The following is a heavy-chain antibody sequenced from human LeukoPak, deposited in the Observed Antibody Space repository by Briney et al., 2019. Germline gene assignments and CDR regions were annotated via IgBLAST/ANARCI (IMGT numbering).Heavy chain of an antibody. V-gene: IGHV4-31*03. Sequence: PSETLSLTCTVSGGSISSGGYYWSWIRQHPGKGLAWIGYIYYSGSTYYNPSLKSRVTISVDTSKNQFSLKLSSVTAADTAVYYCARGEVPDGGSCYYGYWGQGTLVTVSS. D-gene: IGHD2-15*01. CDR3: ARGEVPDGGSCYYGY. CDR2: IYYSGST. CDR1: GGSISSGGYY. J-gene: IGHJ4*02.